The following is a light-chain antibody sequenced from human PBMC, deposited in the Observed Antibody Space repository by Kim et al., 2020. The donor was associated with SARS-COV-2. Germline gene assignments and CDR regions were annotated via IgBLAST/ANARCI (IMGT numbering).Light chain of an antibody. CDR1: SSDVGGYNS. CDR2: DVS. CDR3: CSYTSSSTYV. J-gene: IGLJ1*01. V-gene: IGLV2-14*04. Sequence: QSITISCTGTSSDVGGYNSVSWYQQHSGKAPKLMIYDVSKWPSGVSNRFSGSKSGNTASLTISGLQAEDEADYYCCSYTSSSTYVFGTGTKVTV.